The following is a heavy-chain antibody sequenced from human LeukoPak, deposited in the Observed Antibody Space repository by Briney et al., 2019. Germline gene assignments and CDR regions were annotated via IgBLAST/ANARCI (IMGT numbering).Heavy chain of an antibody. CDR2: INPSGGST. CDR1: GCTFTSYY. V-gene: IGHV1-46*01. J-gene: IGHJ3*02. Sequence: ASEKVSCKASGCTFTSYYMHWVRQAPGQGLEWMGIINPSGGSTSYAQKFQGRVTMTRDTSTSTVYMELSSLRSEDTAVYYCASIKYYYDSSTRDAFDIWGQGTMVTVSS. CDR3: ASIKYYYDSSTRDAFDI. D-gene: IGHD3-22*01.